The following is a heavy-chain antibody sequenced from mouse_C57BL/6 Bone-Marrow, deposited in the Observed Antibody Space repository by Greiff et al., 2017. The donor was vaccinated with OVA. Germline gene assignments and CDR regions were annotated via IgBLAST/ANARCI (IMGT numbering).Heavy chain of an antibody. CDR1: GFTFSSYG. J-gene: IGHJ3*01. D-gene: IGHD1-1*01. V-gene: IGHV5-6*01. CDR3: ARNLLLPLFAY. CDR2: ISSGGSYT. Sequence: EVKLMESGGDLVKPGGSLKLSCAASGFTFSSYGMSWVRQTPDKRLEWVATISSGGSYTYYPDSVKGRFTISRDNAKNTLYLQMSSLKSEDTAMYYCARNLLLPLFAYWGQGTLVTVSA.